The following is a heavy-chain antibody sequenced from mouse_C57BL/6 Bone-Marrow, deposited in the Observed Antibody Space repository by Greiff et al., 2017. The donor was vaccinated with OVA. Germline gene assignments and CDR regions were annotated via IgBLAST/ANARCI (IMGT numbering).Heavy chain of an antibody. Sequence: EVQLQESGPVLVKPGASVKMSCKASGYTFTDYYMNWVKQSHGKSLEWIGVINPYNGGTSYNQKFKGKATLTVDKSSSTAYMELNSLTSEDSAVDYCAVYGPYAMDYWGQGTSVTVSA. V-gene: IGHV1-19*01. CDR2: INPYNGGT. J-gene: IGHJ4*01. CDR1: GYTFTDYY. D-gene: IGHD1-2*01. CDR3: AVYGPYAMDY.